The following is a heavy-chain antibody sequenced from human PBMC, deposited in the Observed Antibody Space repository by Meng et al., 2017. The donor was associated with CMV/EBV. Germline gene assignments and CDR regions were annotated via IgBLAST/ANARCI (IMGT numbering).Heavy chain of an antibody. CDR3: ARRSTDILTGYEYYFDY. CDR2: IYYSGST. Sequence: GSLRLSCTASGGSISSYYWSWIRQPPGKGLEWIGYIYYSGSTNYNPSLKSRVTISVDTSKNQFSLKLSSVTAADTAVYYCARRSTDILTGYEYYFDYWGQGTLVTVSS. D-gene: IGHD3-9*01. V-gene: IGHV4-59*01. J-gene: IGHJ4*02. CDR1: GGSISSYY.